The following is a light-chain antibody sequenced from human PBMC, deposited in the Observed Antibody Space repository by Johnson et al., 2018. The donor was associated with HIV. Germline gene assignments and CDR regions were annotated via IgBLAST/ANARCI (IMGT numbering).Light chain of an antibody. CDR2: ENK. J-gene: IGLJ1*01. Sequence: QSVLTQPPSVSAAPGQMVSISCSGSSSNIGKNYVSWYQQFTGTAPKLLIHENKKRPSGIPDRFSGSKSGTSATLDITGLQTGDEADYYCGTWDSSLGAWVFGTGTKVTVL. CDR3: GTWDSSLGAWV. CDR1: SSNIGKNY. V-gene: IGLV1-51*02.